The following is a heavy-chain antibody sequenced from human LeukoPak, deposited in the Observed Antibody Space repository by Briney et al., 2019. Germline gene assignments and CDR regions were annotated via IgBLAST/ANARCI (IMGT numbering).Heavy chain of an antibody. CDR2: IDPSDSYT. D-gene: IGHD4-17*01. J-gene: IGHJ4*02. CDR3: ARQPDGDFSPFDY. Sequence: GAALKISCKGSGYSFTSYWISWVRRMPGKGLEWMGRIDPSDSYTNYSPSFQGHVTISADKSISTAYLQWSSLKASDTAMYYCARQPDGDFSPFDYWGQGTLVTVSS. V-gene: IGHV5-10-1*01. CDR1: GYSFTSYW.